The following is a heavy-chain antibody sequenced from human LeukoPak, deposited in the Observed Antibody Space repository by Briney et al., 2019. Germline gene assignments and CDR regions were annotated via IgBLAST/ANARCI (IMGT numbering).Heavy chain of an antibody. Sequence: SETLSLTCAVYGESFSGYYWTWVRQPPGKGLEWIGYIYYSGSTNYNPSLKSRVTISVDTSKNQFSLKLSSVTAADTAVYYCASSPGYYYDSSGYYVPYYYYGMDVWGQGTTVTVSS. V-gene: IGHV4-59*01. CDR1: GESFSGYY. J-gene: IGHJ6*02. CDR2: IYYSGST. CDR3: ASSPGYYYDSSGYYVPYYYYGMDV. D-gene: IGHD3-22*01.